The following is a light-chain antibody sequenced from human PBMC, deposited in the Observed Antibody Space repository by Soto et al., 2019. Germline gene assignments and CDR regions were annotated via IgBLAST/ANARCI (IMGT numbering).Light chain of an antibody. J-gene: IGKJ2*01. CDR3: QQYNNWPPRQYT. Sequence: EIVMTQSPVTLSVSPGERATLSCRASQSVSSDLAWYQQKSGRAPRLLIFGASTRATGIPARFSGSGSGTEFTLTISSLQSEDFAVYYCQQYNNWPPRQYTFGQGTKLEIK. CDR2: GAS. V-gene: IGKV3-15*01. CDR1: QSVSSD.